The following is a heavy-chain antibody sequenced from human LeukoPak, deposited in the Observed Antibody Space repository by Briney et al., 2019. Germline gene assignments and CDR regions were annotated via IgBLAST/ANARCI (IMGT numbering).Heavy chain of an antibody. CDR3: ARVDSESVGYFDY. V-gene: IGHV1-2*02. D-gene: IGHD1-26*01. CDR1: GYTFTGYN. CDR2: ITPKNGGT. Sequence: ASVKVSCKASGYTFTGYNMHWVRQAPGQGLEWMGWITPKNGGTHYIQIFEGRVTMTRDTSITTAYMELRGLTSDDTAVYYCARVDSESVGYFDYWGQGTLVTVSS. J-gene: IGHJ4*02.